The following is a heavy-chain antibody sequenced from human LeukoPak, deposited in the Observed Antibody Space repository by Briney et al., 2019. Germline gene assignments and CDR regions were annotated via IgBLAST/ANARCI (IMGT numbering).Heavy chain of an antibody. CDR2: IKQDGSEK. CDR1: GFTFSNYW. V-gene: IGHV3-7*05. D-gene: IGHD1-26*01. CDR3: ARDKSVGATPFDY. J-gene: IGHJ4*02. Sequence: GGSLRLSCAASGFTFSNYWMGWVRQAPGKGLDRVANIKQDGSEKYYVDSVKGRFTISRDNAKKSLYLQMNSLRAEDTAVYYCARDKSVGATPFDYWGQGTLVTVSS.